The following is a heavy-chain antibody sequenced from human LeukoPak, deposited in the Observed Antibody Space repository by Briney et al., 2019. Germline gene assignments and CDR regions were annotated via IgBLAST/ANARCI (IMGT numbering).Heavy chain of an antibody. J-gene: IGHJ4*02. CDR3: ARESPYYDSSGYGY. CDR2: INSDGSST. D-gene: IGHD3-22*01. V-gene: IGHV3-74*01. CDR1: GFTFRSYW. Sequence: PGGSLRLLCAASGFTFRSYWMHWVRQAPGKGLVWVSRINSDGSSTSYADSVKGRFTISRDNAKNTLYLQMNSLRSEDTAVYYCARESPYYDSSGYGYWGQGTLVTVSS.